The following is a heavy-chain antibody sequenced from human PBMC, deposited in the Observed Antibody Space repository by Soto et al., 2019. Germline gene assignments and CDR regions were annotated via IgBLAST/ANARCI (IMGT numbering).Heavy chain of an antibody. J-gene: IGHJ6*02. D-gene: IGHD2-2*01. Sequence: PSETLSLTCTVSGGSVSSGSYYWSWIRQPPGKGLEWIGYIYYSGSTNYNPSLKSRVTISVDTSKNQFSLKLSSVTAADTAVYYCARGDSTHLRYYYYGMDVWGQGTTVTVSS. CDR3: ARGDSTHLRYYYYGMDV. V-gene: IGHV4-61*01. CDR1: GGSVSSGSYY. CDR2: IYYSGST.